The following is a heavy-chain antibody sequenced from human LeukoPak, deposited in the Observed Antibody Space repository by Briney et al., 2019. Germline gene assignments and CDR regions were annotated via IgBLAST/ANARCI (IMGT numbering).Heavy chain of an antibody. J-gene: IGHJ3*02. D-gene: IGHD6-13*01. CDR2: IRYDGSNK. CDR1: GFTFSSYG. Sequence: GGSLRLSCAASGFTFSSYGMHWVRQAPGKGLEWVAFIRYDGSNKYYADSVKGRFTISRDDSKNTLYLQMNSLRAEDTAVYYCAREKQQLDAFDIWGQGTMVTVSS. V-gene: IGHV3-30*02. CDR3: AREKQQLDAFDI.